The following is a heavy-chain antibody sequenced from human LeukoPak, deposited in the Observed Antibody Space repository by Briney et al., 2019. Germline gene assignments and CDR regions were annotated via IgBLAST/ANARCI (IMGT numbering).Heavy chain of an antibody. CDR2: MNPNSGNT. CDR3: ARGRLSAGRGVNWFDP. CDR1: GYTFTSYG. V-gene: IGHV1-8*02. J-gene: IGHJ5*02. D-gene: IGHD3-10*01. Sequence: GASVKVSCKASGYTFTSYGISWVRQATGQGLEWMGWMNPNSGNTGYAQKFQGRVTMTRNTSISTAYMELSSLRSEDTAVYYCARGRLSAGRGVNWFDPWGQGTLVTVSS.